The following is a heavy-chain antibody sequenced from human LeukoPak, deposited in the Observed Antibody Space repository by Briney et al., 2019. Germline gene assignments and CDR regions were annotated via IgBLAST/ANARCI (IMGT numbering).Heavy chain of an antibody. CDR2: IYSGGST. V-gene: IGHV3-66*01. Sequence: GGSLRLSCAASGFTVSSNYMSWVRQAPGKGLEWVSVIYSGGSTYYADSVKGRFTISRDNSKNTLYLQMNSLRAEDKTVYYCARGEPNYYDSSGSPLWFDPWGQGTLVTVSS. J-gene: IGHJ5*02. CDR3: ARGEPNYYDSSGSPLWFDP. D-gene: IGHD3-22*01. CDR1: GFTVSSNY.